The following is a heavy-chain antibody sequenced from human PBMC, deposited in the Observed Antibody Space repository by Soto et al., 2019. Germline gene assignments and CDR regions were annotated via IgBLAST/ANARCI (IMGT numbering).Heavy chain of an antibody. Sequence: QVQLRESGPGLVKPSQTLSLTCTVSGGCINSGGYYWNWIRQHPGKGLEWIGYMYYSGSTYYNPFLRSRVIISADTSENHFSLKLSSVTAADTAVYFCARGYCQSGYSSSWVFDYWGQGTLVNVSS. CDR2: MYYSGST. D-gene: IGHD6-13*01. CDR3: ARGYCQSGYSSSWVFDY. J-gene: IGHJ4*02. CDR1: GGCINSGGYY. V-gene: IGHV4-31*03.